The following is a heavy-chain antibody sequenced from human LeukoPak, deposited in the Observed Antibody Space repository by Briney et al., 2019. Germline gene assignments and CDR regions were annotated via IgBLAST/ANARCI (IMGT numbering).Heavy chain of an antibody. J-gene: IGHJ4*02. CDR3: AKYANGGPQDY. CDR1: GFTFSDYV. D-gene: IGHD2-2*01. Sequence: GGSLRLSCAASGFTFSDYVMSWVRQAPGKGLEWVSAISGSGGSTYYGDSVKGRFTTSRDNSKNTLYLQMNSLRAEDTAAYYCAKYANGGPQDYWGQGTLVTVSP. V-gene: IGHV3-23*01. CDR2: ISGSGGST.